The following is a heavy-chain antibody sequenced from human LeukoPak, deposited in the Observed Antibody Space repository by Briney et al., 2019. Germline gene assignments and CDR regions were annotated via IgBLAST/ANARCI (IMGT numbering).Heavy chain of an antibody. CDR1: GYSISSGYY. J-gene: IGHJ5*02. V-gene: IGHV4-38-2*02. CDR2: IYHSGST. CDR3: ARGPYYDILTGYYRYNWFDP. D-gene: IGHD3-9*01. Sequence: SETLSLTCTVSGYSISSGYYWGWIRQPPGKGLEWIGSIYHSGSTYYNPSLKSRVTISVDTSKNQFSLKLSSVTAADTAVYYCARGPYYDILTGYYRYNWFDPWGQGTLVTVSS.